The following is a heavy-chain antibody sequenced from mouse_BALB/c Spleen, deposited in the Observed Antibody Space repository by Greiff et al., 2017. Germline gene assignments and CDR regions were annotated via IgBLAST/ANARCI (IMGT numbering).Heavy chain of an antibody. CDR1: GFNIKDTY. D-gene: IGHD2-4*01. CDR3: ARSGDYTYYYAMDY. V-gene: IGHV14-3*02. Sequence: EVQLQQSGAELVRPGASVKLSCTASGFNIKDTYMHWVKQRPEQGLEWIGRIDPANGNTKYDPKFQGKATITADTSSNTAYLQLSSLTSEDTAVYYCARSGDYTYYYAMDYWGQGTSVTVSS. J-gene: IGHJ4*01. CDR2: IDPANGNT.